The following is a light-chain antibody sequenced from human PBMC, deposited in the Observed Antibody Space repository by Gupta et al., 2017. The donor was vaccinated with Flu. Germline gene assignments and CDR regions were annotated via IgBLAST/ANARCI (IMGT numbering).Light chain of an antibody. CDR3: QQYKTYAT. V-gene: IGKV1-5*03. J-gene: IGKJ2*01. CDR1: QSIDSF. Sequence: IQMTQSPSTLSVSVGDRVTITCRASQSIDSFLAWYQQRPGKTPDLLIYKASSLESGVPSRFSGSGSGTEFTLTISSLQPDDFATYYCQQYKTYATFGQGTKLEIK. CDR2: KAS.